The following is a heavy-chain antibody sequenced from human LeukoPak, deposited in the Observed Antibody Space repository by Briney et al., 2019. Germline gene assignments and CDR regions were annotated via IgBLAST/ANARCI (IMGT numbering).Heavy chain of an antibody. V-gene: IGHV1-3*01. CDR3: ARPDTTMGSPFDY. J-gene: IGHJ4*02. CDR1: GYTFITYA. Sequence: ASVKVSCKASGYTFITYAMHWVRQAPGQGLEWMGWISAGNDDTKYSQKFQGRVTITRDTSATTVFMELSSLRSEDTAVYYCARPDTTMGSPFDYWGQGTLVTVSS. D-gene: IGHD5-18*01. CDR2: ISAGNDDT.